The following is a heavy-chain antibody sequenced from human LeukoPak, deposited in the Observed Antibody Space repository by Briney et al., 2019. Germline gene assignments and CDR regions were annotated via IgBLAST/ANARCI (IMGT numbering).Heavy chain of an antibody. J-gene: IGHJ4*02. CDR1: GFTFDDYG. Sequence: GRSLRLSCEASGFTFDDYGMHWVRQAPGKGLEWVSTISWNSTSVGYVDSVKGRFTISRNNAKKTLYLQMNSLRPEDTALYYCAKDYGYSSSWYDYWGQGTLVTVSS. D-gene: IGHD6-13*01. V-gene: IGHV3-9*01. CDR3: AKDYGYSSSWYDY. CDR2: ISWNSTSV.